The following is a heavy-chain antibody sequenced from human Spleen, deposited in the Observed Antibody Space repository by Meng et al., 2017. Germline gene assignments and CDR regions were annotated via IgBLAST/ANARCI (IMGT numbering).Heavy chain of an antibody. J-gene: IGHJ4*02. D-gene: IGHD4-11*01. CDR3: ARGPTTMAHDFDY. CDR1: VGPFSYFY. Sequence: KQWADGLCMPTWTRSLTAVVSVGPFSYFYWSCIRQPPGKGLEWIGEINHSGSTNYNPSLESRATISVDTSQNNLSLKLSSVTAADSAVYXCARGPTTMAHDFDYWGQGTLVTVSS. CDR2: INHSGST. V-gene: IGHV4-34*01.